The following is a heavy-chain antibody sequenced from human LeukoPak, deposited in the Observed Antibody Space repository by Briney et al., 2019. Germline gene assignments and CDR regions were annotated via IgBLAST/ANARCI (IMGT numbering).Heavy chain of an antibody. V-gene: IGHV1-69*02. D-gene: IGHD4-17*01. J-gene: IGHJ4*02. CDR3: ASGTTTVTTGGVY. CDR1: GYTFTSYY. CDR2: IIPILGIA. Sequence: GASVKVSCKASGYTFTSYYMHWVRQAPGQGLEWMGRIIPILGIANYAQKFQGRVTITADKSTSTAYMELSSLRSEDTAVYYCASGTTTVTTGGVYWGQGTLVTVSS.